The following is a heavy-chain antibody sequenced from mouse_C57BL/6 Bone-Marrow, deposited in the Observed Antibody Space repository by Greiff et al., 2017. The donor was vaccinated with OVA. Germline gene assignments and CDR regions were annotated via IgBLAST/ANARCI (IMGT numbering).Heavy chain of an antibody. CDR1: GFNIKNTY. D-gene: IGHD1-1*01. CDR3: ARGNFGSSFYAMDY. J-gene: IGHJ4*01. V-gene: IGHV14-3*01. Sequence: EVQLQQSVAELVRPGASVKLSCTASGFNIKNTYMHWVKQRPEQGLEWIGRIDPANDNTKYAPKFQGKATLTADPSSHPAYLQLSSLSSEDTAVYCCARGNFGSSFYAMDYWGQGTSVTGSS. CDR2: IDPANDNT.